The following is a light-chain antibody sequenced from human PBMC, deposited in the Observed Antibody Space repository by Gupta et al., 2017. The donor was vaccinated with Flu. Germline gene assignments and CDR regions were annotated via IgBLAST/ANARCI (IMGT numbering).Light chain of an antibody. CDR3: CSYSGTKSRYV. CDR1: SSDLGSYNL. J-gene: IGLJ1*01. V-gene: IGLV2-23*02. Sequence: QSALTQPASVSASPGQSITISCTGNSSDLGSYNLVSWYRQFPGEAPKLLIFEVSERPSGVSDRFSGSKSGNTASLTISGLQAEDEAVYYCCSYSGTKSRYVFGTGTKVSVL. CDR2: EVS.